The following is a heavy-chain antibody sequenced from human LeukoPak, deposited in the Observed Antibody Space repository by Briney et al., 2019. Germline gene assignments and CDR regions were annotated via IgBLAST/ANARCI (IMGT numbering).Heavy chain of an antibody. V-gene: IGHV3-11*01. Sequence: GGSLRLSCAASGFTFSDYYMGWIRQAPGKGLEWVSYISSSGSTIYYADSVKGRFTISRDNAKNSLCLQMNSLRAEDTAVYYCASTVTAKKRYYFDYWGQGTLVTVSS. D-gene: IGHD4-17*01. CDR1: GFTFSDYY. J-gene: IGHJ4*02. CDR3: ASTVTAKKRYYFDY. CDR2: ISSSGSTI.